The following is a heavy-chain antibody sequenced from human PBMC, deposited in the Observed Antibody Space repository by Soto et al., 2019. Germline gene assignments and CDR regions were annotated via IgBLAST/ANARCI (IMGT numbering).Heavy chain of an antibody. J-gene: IGHJ4*02. V-gene: IGHV1-69*02. D-gene: IGHD6-6*01. CDR2: IIPILGIA. CDR3: AQYSSSSGEYYFDY. Sequence: ASVKVSCKASGGTFSSYTISWVRQAPGQGLEWMGRIIPILGIANYAQKLQGRVTITADKSTSTAYMELSSLRSEDTAVYYCAQYSSSSGEYYFDYWGQGTLVTVSS. CDR1: GGTFSSYT.